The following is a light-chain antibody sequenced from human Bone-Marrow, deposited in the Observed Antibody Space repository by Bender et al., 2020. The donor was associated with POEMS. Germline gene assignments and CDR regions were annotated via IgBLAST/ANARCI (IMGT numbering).Light chain of an antibody. CDR2: EVT. V-gene: IGLV2-14*02. J-gene: IGLJ1*01. CDR3: SSYTSSNSYV. CDR1: SSDVGSYNL. Sequence: QSALTQPASVSGSPEQSITISCTGASSDVGSYNLVSWYQQHPGKAPKLIIYEVTRRPSGVSTRFSGSKSGNTASLTISGLQTEDEADYYCSSYTSSNSYVFGTATRVTVL.